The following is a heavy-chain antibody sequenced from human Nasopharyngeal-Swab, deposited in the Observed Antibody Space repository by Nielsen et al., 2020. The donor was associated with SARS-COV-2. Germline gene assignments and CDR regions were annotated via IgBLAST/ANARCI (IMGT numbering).Heavy chain of an antibody. V-gene: IGHV1-18*01. CDR3: ARDRDDFWSGSEGYYYYYGMDV. D-gene: IGHD3-3*01. Sequence: ASVKVSCKASGYTFTSYGISWVRQAPGQGLEWMGWISAYNGNTNYAQKFQGRVTITADKSTSTAYMELSSLRSEDTAVYYCARDRDDFWSGSEGYYYYYGMDVWGQGTTVTVSS. J-gene: IGHJ6*02. CDR1: GYTFTSYG. CDR2: ISAYNGNT.